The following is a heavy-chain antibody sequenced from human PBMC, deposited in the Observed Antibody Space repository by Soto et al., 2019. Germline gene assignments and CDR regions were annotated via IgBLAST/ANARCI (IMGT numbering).Heavy chain of an antibody. CDR2: ISYDGSNK. Sequence: GGSLRLSCAASGFTFSSYAMHWVRQAPGKGLEWVAVISYDGSNKYYADSVKDRFTISRDNSKNTLYLQMNSLRAEDTAVYYCASLLHPSRINYYESSGYHGGDYWGQGTLVTVSS. V-gene: IGHV3-30-3*01. CDR1: GFTFSSYA. D-gene: IGHD3-22*01. CDR3: ASLLHPSRINYYESSGYHGGDY. J-gene: IGHJ4*02.